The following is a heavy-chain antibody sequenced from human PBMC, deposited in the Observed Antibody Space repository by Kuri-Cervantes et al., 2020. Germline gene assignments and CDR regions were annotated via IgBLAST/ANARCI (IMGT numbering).Heavy chain of an antibody. Sequence: ASVKVSCKASGYTFTGYYMHWVRQAPGQGLEWMGWINPNSGGTNYAQKFQGRVTMTRDTSISTAYMELSRLRSDDTAVYYCARVRNMVRGVIMDYFDYWGQGTLVTVSS. CDR3: ARVRNMVRGVIMDYFDY. D-gene: IGHD3-10*01. CDR2: INPNSGGT. V-gene: IGHV1-2*02. J-gene: IGHJ4*02. CDR1: GYTFTGYY.